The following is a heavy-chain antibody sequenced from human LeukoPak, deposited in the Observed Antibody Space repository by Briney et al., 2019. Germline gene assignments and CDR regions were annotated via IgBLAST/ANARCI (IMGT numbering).Heavy chain of an antibody. Sequence: SETLSLTCTVSGGSTISGNYYWTWIRQHPGKGLEWIGHIYYSGRTYNNPSLESRITISVGTSKNQFPLKLNSVTAADTAVYYCARGRGYYGRHGMDVWGQGTTVTVSS. D-gene: IGHD3-10*01. CDR2: IYYSGRT. CDR1: GGSTISGNYY. CDR3: ARGRGYYGRHGMDV. J-gene: IGHJ6*02. V-gene: IGHV4-31*03.